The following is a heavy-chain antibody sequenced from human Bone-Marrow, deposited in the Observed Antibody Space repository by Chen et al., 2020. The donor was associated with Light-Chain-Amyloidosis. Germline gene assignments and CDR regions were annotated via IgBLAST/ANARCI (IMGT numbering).Heavy chain of an antibody. Sequence: QVQLQESGXXXVKPSETLSLTCTVSGGFINNYYWSWIRQPAGKGLQLIGRVHTSGSSNYNPSLRSRVTMSVDTSKKNFFLNLTSVTAADTAVYYCARGSVVYGFDYWGQGILVTVSS. D-gene: IGHD2-8*01. CDR3: ARGSVVYGFDY. CDR1: GGFINNYY. CDR2: VHTSGSS. V-gene: IGHV4-4*07. J-gene: IGHJ4*02.